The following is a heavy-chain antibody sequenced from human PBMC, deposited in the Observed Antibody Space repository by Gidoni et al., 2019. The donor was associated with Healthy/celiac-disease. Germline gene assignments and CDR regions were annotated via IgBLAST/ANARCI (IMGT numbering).Heavy chain of an antibody. Sequence: QVQLVQSGAEVKKPGSSVKVSCKASGGTFSSYAISWVRQAPGQGLEWMGGIIPIFGTANYAQKFQGRVTITADESTSTAYMELSSLRSEDTAVYYCARDSPFGWGLPSYNWFDPWGQGTLVTVSS. J-gene: IGHJ5*02. CDR3: ARDSPFGWGLPSYNWFDP. CDR2: IIPIFGTA. V-gene: IGHV1-69*01. D-gene: IGHD3-16*01. CDR1: GGTFSSYA.